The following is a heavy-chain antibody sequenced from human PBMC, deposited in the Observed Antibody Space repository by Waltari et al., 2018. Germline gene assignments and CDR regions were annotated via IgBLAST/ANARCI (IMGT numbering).Heavy chain of an antibody. CDR2: IIPIFGTA. CDR3: ARELSYDSSGRGAFDI. J-gene: IGHJ3*02. Sequence: SGGTFSSYAISWVRQAPGQGLEWMGGIIPIFGTANYAQKFQGRVTITADESTSTAYMELSSLRSEDTAVYYCARELSYDSSGRGAFDIWGQGTVVTVSS. V-gene: IGHV1-69*01. D-gene: IGHD3-22*01. CDR1: GGTFSSYA.